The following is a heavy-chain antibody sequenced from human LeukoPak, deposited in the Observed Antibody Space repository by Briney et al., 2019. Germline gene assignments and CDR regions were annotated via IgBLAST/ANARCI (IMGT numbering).Heavy chain of an antibody. J-gene: IGHJ4*02. V-gene: IGHV1-8*02. CDR1: GGTFSSYA. CDR3: AREDYGDFDY. CDR2: MNPNSGNT. Sequence: GASVKVSCKASGGTFSSYAISWVRQAPGQGLEWMGWMNPNSGNTGYARKFQDRVTMTRNTSIGTAYMELSSLRSEDTAVYYCAREDYGDFDYWGQGTLVTVSS. D-gene: IGHD4-17*01.